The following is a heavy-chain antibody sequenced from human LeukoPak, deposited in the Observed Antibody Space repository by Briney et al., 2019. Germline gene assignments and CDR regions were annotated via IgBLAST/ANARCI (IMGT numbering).Heavy chain of an antibody. CDR2: ISSSGSTI. CDR1: GFTFSDYY. J-gene: IGHJ5*02. D-gene: IGHD6-19*01. V-gene: IGHV3-11*01. Sequence: GGSLRLSCAASGFTFSDYYMSGIRQAPGKGLEWVSYISSSGSTIFYADSVKGRFTISRDNAKNSLYLQMNSLRAEDTAVYYCARHQGSGWYQIWFDPWGQGTLVTVSS. CDR3: ARHQGSGWYQIWFDP.